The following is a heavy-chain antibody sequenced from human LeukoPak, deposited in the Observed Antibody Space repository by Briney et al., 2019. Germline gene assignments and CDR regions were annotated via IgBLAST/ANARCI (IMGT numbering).Heavy chain of an antibody. CDR1: GYTFTGYY. Sequence: GASVKVSCKASGYTFTGYYMHWVRQAPGQGLEWMGWINPNSGGTNYAQKFQGRVTMTRDTSISTAYMELSRLRSDDTAVYYCARWITVAHYYYYGMDVWGQGTTVTVSS. D-gene: IGHD4-23*01. CDR2: INPNSGGT. J-gene: IGHJ6*02. CDR3: ARWITVAHYYYYGMDV. V-gene: IGHV1-2*02.